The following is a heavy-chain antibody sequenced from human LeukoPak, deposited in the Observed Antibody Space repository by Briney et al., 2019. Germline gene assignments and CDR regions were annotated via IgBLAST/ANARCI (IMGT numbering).Heavy chain of an antibody. D-gene: IGHD6-13*01. CDR2: IHYSGSSGST. CDR1: GGSVTSYY. J-gene: IGHJ4*02. V-gene: IGHV4-59*02. CDR3: ARVSDLAAAGTYDY. Sequence: SETLSLTCTVSGGSVTSYYWSWIRQPPGKGLEWIGNIHYSGSSGSTNYNPSLKSRVTTSVNTSTNQLSLRLSSVTAADTAVYYCARVSDLAAAGTYDYWGQGALVTVSS.